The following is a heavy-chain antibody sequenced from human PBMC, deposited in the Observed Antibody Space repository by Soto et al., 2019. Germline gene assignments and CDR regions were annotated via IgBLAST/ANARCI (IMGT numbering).Heavy chain of an antibody. CDR2: IWFDGSNI. D-gene: IGHD1-26*01. CDR1: GFTFSGYG. J-gene: IGHJ6*02. V-gene: IGHV3-33*01. Sequence: QVQLVESGGGVVQPGRSLRLSCAASGFTFSGYGMHWVRQAPGKGLEWVAVIWFDGSNIHYEDSVKGRFTISRDNSKNTLYLQMNSLRAEDTAVYYCARGSGNYCYGMDVWGQGTTVTVSS. CDR3: ARGSGNYCYGMDV.